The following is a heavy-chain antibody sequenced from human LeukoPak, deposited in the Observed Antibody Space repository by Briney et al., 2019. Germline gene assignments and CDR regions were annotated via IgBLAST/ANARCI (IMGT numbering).Heavy chain of an antibody. CDR2: TIPILGIA. Sequence: ASVKVSCKASGGTFSSYAISWERQAPGQGLEWMGRTIPILGIATYAQKFQGRVTITADKSTSTAYMELSSLRSEDTAVYYCARERSYYDSSGYSPDYWGQGTLVTVSS. J-gene: IGHJ4*02. V-gene: IGHV1-69*04. CDR3: ARERSYYDSSGYSPDY. D-gene: IGHD3-22*01. CDR1: GGTFSSYA.